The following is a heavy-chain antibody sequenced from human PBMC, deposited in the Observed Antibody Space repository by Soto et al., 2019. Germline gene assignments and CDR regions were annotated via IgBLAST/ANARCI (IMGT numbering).Heavy chain of an antibody. CDR2: IIPIFGTT. V-gene: IGHV1-69*12. D-gene: IGHD5-12*01. J-gene: IGHJ5*02. Sequence: QVQLVQSGAEVKKPGSSVKVSCKASGGTFSNYAITWVRQAPGQGLEWMGGIIPIFGTTNYAQKFQGRVTITADESTITAYMELSSLRSEDTAVYYCAKDGGRDGYFGNWFDPWGQGTLVTVPS. CDR3: AKDGGRDGYFGNWFDP. CDR1: GGTFSNYA.